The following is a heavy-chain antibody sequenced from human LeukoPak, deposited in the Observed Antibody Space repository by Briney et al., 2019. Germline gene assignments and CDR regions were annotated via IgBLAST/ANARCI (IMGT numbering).Heavy chain of an antibody. V-gene: IGHV1-69*13. J-gene: IGHJ6*03. CDR1: GGTFSSYA. CDR2: IIPIFGTA. Sequence: ASVKVSCKASGGTFSSYAISWVRQAPGQGLEWMGGIIPIFGTANYAQKFQGRVTITADESTSTAYMELSSLRSEDTAVYYCARSPYCSGGSCQSQRHYYYYMDVWGKGTTVTVSS. D-gene: IGHD2-15*01. CDR3: ARSPYCSGGSCQSQRHYYYYMDV.